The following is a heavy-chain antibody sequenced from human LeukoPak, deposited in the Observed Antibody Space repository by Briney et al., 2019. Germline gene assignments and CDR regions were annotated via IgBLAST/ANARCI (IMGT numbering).Heavy chain of an antibody. CDR1: GFTFSSYA. Sequence: PGGSLRLSCAASGFTFSSYAMHWVRQAPGKGLEYVSAISSNGGSTYYANSVKGRFTISRDNSKNTLYLQMGSLRAEDTAVYYCAKDSTGCPDYWGQGTLVTVSS. CDR3: AKDSTGCPDY. J-gene: IGHJ4*02. D-gene: IGHD1-1*01. CDR2: ISSNGGST. V-gene: IGHV3-64*01.